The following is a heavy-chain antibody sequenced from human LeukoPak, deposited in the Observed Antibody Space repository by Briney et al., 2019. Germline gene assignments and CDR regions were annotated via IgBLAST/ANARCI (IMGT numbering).Heavy chain of an antibody. J-gene: IGHJ6*02. Sequence: ASVKVSCKASGYTFTGYYMHWVRQAPGQGLEWMGWINPNSGGTNYAQKFQGRVTMTRDTSISTAYMELSRLRSDDTAVYYCAREGYLGSGIDYFYGMDVWGQGTKVTVSS. V-gene: IGHV1-2*02. CDR1: GYTFTGYY. CDR3: AREGYLGSGIDYFYGMDV. D-gene: IGHD3-10*01. CDR2: INPNSGGT.